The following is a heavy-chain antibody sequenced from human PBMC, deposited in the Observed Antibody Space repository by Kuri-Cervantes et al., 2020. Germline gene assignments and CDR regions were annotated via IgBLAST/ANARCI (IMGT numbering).Heavy chain of an antibody. CDR3: ARGSGSTSDY. Sequence: GGSLRLSCAASGFTFSTYWMHWVRQVTGKGLVWVSRIKSDGSTPVYADSVKGRFTISRDNAKNTLYLQMSSLRAEDTAVYYCARGSGSTSDYWGQGTLVTVSS. J-gene: IGHJ4*02. D-gene: IGHD3-10*01. V-gene: IGHV3-74*03. CDR2: IKSDGSTP. CDR1: GFTFSTYW.